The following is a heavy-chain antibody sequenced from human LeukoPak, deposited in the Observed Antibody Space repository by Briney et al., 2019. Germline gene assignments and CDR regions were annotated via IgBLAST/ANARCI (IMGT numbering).Heavy chain of an antibody. CDR2: INPNSGGT. J-gene: IGHJ6*03. CDR1: GYTFTGYY. CDR3: ARDRVRYYGSGTHYMDV. Sequence: EASVKVSCKASGYTFTGYYIHWVRQAPGQGLEWMGWINPNSGGTNYAQKFQGRVTMTRDTSISTAYMELSRLRSDDTAVYYCARDRVRYYGSGTHYMDVWGKGTTVTISS. D-gene: IGHD3-10*01. V-gene: IGHV1-2*02.